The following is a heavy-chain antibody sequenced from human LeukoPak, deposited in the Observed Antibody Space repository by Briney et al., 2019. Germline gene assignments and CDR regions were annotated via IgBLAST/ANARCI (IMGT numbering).Heavy chain of an antibody. Sequence: GGSLRLSCEASGFTFSSYWMHWVRQAPGQGLVWVSRINSDGSRTNYADSVKGRFTISRDNAKNTLFLLMNSLRAEDTAVYYCARVGATSYYWGQGSLVTVSS. CDR3: ARVGATSYY. CDR2: INSDGSRT. V-gene: IGHV3-74*01. CDR1: GFTFSSYW. J-gene: IGHJ4*02. D-gene: IGHD1-26*01.